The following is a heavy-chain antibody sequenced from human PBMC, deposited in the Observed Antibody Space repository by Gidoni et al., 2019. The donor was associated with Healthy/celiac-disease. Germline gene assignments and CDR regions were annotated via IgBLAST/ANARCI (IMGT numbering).Heavy chain of an antibody. CDR2: INHSGST. J-gene: IGHJ4*02. CDR1: GGSFSGYY. CDR3: ARGSGRRIAAAGTRFDY. V-gene: IGHV4-34*01. Sequence: QVQLQQWGAGLLKPSETLSLTCAVYGGSFSGYYWSWIRQPPGKGLEWIGEINHSGSTNYNPSLKSRVTISVDTSKNQFSLKLSSVTAADTAVYYCARGSGRRIAAAGTRFDYWGQGTLVTVSS. D-gene: IGHD6-13*01.